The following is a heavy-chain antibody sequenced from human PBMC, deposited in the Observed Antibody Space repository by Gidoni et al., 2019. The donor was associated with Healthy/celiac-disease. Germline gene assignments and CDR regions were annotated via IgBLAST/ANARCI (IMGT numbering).Heavy chain of an antibody. Sequence: EVQLVESGGGLVQPGRSLRLSCAASGFTFDDYAMHWVRQAPGKGLEWGAGSSCNSGSIGYADDVKGRFTISRDNAKNALYLQMNSLRAEDTALYYCAKEHSSSLCYFDYWGQGTLVTVSS. CDR3: AKEHSSSLCYFDY. CDR1: GFTFDDYA. J-gene: IGHJ4*02. CDR2: SSCNSGSI. D-gene: IGHD6-6*01. V-gene: IGHV3-9*01.